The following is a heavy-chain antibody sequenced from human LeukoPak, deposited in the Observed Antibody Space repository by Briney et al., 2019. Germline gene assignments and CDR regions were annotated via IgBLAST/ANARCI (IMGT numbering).Heavy chain of an antibody. V-gene: IGHV1-46*01. CDR2: INPTEGST. CDR3: VRNLGVGDY. Sequence: SVTVSCQPCGYSFPSYYMHWVRQPPGQGLEWMGIINPTEGSTKHAQKFQGRVTMTRGTSTSTVYMELRSLRSEDTAVYYCVRNLGVGDYWGQGTLVTVS. D-gene: IGHD3-16*01. J-gene: IGHJ4*02. CDR1: GYSFPSYY.